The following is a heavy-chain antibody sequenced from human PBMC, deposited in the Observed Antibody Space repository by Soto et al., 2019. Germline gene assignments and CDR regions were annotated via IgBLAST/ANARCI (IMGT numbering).Heavy chain of an antibody. D-gene: IGHD6-19*01. CDR2: ISGSGGST. CDR1: GFTFSSYA. J-gene: IGHJ5*02. V-gene: IGHV3-23*01. Sequence: GSLRLSCAASGFTFSSYAMSWVRQAPGKGLEWVSAISGSGGSTYYADSVKGRFTISRDNSKNTLYLQMNSLRAEDTAVYYCAKVGHSSGWYAWEGWFDPWGQGTLVTVSS. CDR3: AKVGHSSGWYAWEGWFDP.